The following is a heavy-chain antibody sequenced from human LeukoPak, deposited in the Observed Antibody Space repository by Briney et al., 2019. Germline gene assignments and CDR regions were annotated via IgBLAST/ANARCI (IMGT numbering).Heavy chain of an antibody. J-gene: IGHJ4*02. Sequence: PSETLSLTCTVSGGSISSSSYYWGWIRQPPGKGLEWIGSIYYSGSTYYNPSLKSRVTISVDTSKNQFSLKLSSVTAADTAVYYCARQLRYFDWLYYFDFWGQGTLVTVSS. V-gene: IGHV4-39*07. CDR2: IYYSGST. CDR3: ARQLRYFDWLYYFDF. CDR1: GGSISSSSYY. D-gene: IGHD3-9*01.